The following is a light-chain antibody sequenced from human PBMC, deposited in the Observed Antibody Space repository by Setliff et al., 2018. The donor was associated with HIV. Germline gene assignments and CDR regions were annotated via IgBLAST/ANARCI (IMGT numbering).Light chain of an antibody. CDR3: CSSAGTYTSFFV. CDR2: DVT. CDR1: SSDAGDYNF. V-gene: IGLV2-11*01. J-gene: IGLJ1*01. Sequence: QSVLTQPRSVSGSPGQSATIACTGTSSDAGDYNFVSWYQLHPGKAPKLIIYDVTKRPSGVPDRFSGSKSANAASLTISGLQAEDEADYYCCSSAGTYTSFFVFGTGTKVTVL.